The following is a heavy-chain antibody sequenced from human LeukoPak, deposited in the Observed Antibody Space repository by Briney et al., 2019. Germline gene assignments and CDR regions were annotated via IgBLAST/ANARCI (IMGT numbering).Heavy chain of an antibody. CDR1: GGTFSSYA. J-gene: IGHJ3*02. D-gene: IGHD3-22*01. CDR3: ATTYYYDRWGRAFDI. Sequence: ASVKVSCTASGGTFSSYAISWVRQAPGQGGEWMGGIIPIFGTAKYAQKFQGRVTITADESTSTAYMELSSLRSEDTAVYYCATTYYYDRWGRAFDIWGQGTMVTVSS. V-gene: IGHV1-69*13. CDR2: IIPIFGTA.